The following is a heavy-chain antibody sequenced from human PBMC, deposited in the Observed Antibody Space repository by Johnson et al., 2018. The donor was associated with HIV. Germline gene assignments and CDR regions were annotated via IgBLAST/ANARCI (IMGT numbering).Heavy chain of an antibody. V-gene: IGHV3-33*06. CDR1: GFTFSSYA. D-gene: IGHD6-13*01. CDR2: IWYDGSNK. CDR3: AKELSSSWTGDAFDI. Sequence: VQLVESGGGVVQPGRSLRLSCAASGFTFSSYAMHWVRQAPGKGLEWVAIIWYDGSNKYYADSVKGRFTISRDNSKNTLYLQMNSLRAEDTAIYYCAKELSSSWTGDAFDIWGQGTMVTVSS. J-gene: IGHJ3*02.